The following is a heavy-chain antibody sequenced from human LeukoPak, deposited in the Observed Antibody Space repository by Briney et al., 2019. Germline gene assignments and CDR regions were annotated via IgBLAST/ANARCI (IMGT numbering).Heavy chain of an antibody. V-gene: IGHV3-23*01. CDR1: GFTFSSYA. CDR3: AKVVIAVAGPSLDY. Sequence: GGSLRLSGAASGFTFSSYAMSWVRQAPGKGLEWVSAISGSGGSTYYADSVKGRFTISRDNSKNTLYLQMNSLRAEDTAVYYCAKVVIAVAGPSLDYWGQGTLVTVSS. D-gene: IGHD6-19*01. J-gene: IGHJ4*02. CDR2: ISGSGGST.